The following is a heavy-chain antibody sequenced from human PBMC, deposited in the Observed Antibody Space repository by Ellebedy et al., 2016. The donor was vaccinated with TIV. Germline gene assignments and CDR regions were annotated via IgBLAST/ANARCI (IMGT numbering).Heavy chain of an antibody. CDR2: MNPNSGNT. CDR1: GYAFHSYD. J-gene: IGHJ4*02. V-gene: IGHV1-8*01. Sequence: ASVKVSXXASGYAFHSYDINWVRQATGQGLEWMGWMNPNSGNTGYAQKFQGRVTVTRNTSISTAYMELSSLRSEDTAVYYCVRGGYYYGSASYYPFDYWGQGILVTVSS. CDR3: VRGGYYYGSASYYPFDY. D-gene: IGHD3-10*01.